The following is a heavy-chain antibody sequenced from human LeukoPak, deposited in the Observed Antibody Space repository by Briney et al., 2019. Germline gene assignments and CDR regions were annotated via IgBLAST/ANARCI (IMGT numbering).Heavy chain of an antibody. J-gene: IGHJ3*02. CDR1: GLTFSNYW. CDR3: ARDPYRFAFDI. Sequence: GGSLRLSCAASGLTFSNYWMDWVRQAPGQGLEWVANINVDGTAEYYVDSVKGRFTISRDNAKNSLYLQMNSLRAEDTAVYYCARDPYRFAFDIWGQGTVVLVSS. V-gene: IGHV3-7*03. CDR2: INVDGTAE. D-gene: IGHD1-26*01.